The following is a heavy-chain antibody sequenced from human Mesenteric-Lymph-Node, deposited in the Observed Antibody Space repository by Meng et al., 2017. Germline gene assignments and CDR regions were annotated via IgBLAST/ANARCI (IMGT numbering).Heavy chain of an antibody. CDR1: GYTFTSHG. CDR2: IRAYNGNT. J-gene: IGHJ6*02. D-gene: IGHD3-22*01. V-gene: IGHV1-18*01. Sequence: SVKVSCKASGYTFTSHGLSWVRQAPGQGLGWIGWIRAYNGNTNYAQKLQGRVTMTTDTSTSTAYMELRSLRTDDTAVYYCARDTGQYYFDDPGGMDVWGQGTTVTVSS. CDR3: ARDTGQYYFDDPGGMDV.